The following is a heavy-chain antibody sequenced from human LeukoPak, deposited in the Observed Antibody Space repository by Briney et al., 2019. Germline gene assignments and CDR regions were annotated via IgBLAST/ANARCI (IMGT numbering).Heavy chain of an antibody. J-gene: IGHJ4*02. D-gene: IGHD1-14*01. V-gene: IGHV4-34*01. CDR2: INHSGST. CDR3: ARVRNGGAAH. Sequence: SETLSLTCAVYGGSFSGYYWSWIRQPPGKGLEWIGEINHSGSTNYHPSLKSRVTISVDTSKNQFSLTLSSVTAAETAVYYCARVRNGGAAHWRQGTLVTVSS. CDR1: GGSFSGYY.